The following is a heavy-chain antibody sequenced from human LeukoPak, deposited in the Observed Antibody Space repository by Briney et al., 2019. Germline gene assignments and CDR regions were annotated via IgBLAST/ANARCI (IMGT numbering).Heavy chain of an antibody. V-gene: IGHV3-49*04. D-gene: IGHD2-8*02. CDR1: GFSFGDYV. Sequence: PERSLRPSCTASGFSFGDYVMSWVRQAPGKGPEWGGFIRSKGYGGTTEYAASVKGRFTISRDDSKSIAYLQMNSLKTEDTDVYYCTRAWSPDYWGQGTLVTVSS. CDR2: IRSKGYGGTT. CDR3: TRAWSPDY. J-gene: IGHJ4*02.